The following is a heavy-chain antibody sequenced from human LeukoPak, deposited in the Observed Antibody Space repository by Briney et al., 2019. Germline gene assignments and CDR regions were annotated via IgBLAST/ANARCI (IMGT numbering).Heavy chain of an antibody. CDR1: GYTFTSYG. D-gene: IGHD6-19*01. CDR2: ISAYNGNT. Sequence: ASVKVSCKASGYTFTSYGIGWARQAPGQGLEWMGWISAYNGNTNYAQKLQGRVTMTTDTFTSTAYTELRSLRSDDAAVYYCARGGWYEGRAFDIWGQGTMVTVSS. CDR3: ARGGWYEGRAFDI. V-gene: IGHV1-18*01. J-gene: IGHJ3*02.